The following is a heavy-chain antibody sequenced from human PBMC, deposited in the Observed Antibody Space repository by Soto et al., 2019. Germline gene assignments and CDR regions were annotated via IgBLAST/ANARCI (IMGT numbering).Heavy chain of an antibody. CDR2: ISDGGGNK. V-gene: IGHV3-30-3*01. J-gene: IGHJ4*02. Sequence: GGSLRLSCAASGFTFSSYAMHWVRQAPGKGLEWVSVISDGGGNKYYADSVKGRFTISRDNSKNTLYLQMNSLRAEDTAVYYCADRGYSYDQYFDYWGQGTLVTVSS. CDR1: GFTFSSYA. CDR3: ADRGYSYDQYFDY. D-gene: IGHD5-18*01.